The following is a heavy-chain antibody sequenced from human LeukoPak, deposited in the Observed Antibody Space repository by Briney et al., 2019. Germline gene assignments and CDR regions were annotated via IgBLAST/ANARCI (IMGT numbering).Heavy chain of an antibody. D-gene: IGHD6-25*01. CDR3: AKGRGAAAADGMGA. J-gene: IGHJ6*02. CDR1: GFTFSSYA. V-gene: IGHV3-23*01. CDR2: ITGSGGST. Sequence: GGSLRLSCAASGFTFSSYAMSWVRQAPGEGLEWVSAITGSGGSTHYADSVKGRFTISRDNSKNTLYLQMNSLRAEDTAVYYCAKGRGAAAADGMGAWGQGTTVTVPS.